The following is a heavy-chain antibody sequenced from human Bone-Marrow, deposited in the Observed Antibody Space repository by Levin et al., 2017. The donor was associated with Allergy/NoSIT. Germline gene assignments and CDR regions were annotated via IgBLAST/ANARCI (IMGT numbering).Heavy chain of an antibody. Sequence: QSGGSLRLSCAASGFTFEKSAMHWVRQAPGKGLEWVSGISWNSGTIAYSESVEGRFTISRDNAKKSLYLQMNSLTTEDTALYYCAKRATYYQFDLWGQGTLVTVSS. CDR2: ISWNSGTI. CDR3: AKRATYYQFDL. CDR1: GFTFEKSA. J-gene: IGHJ5*02. D-gene: IGHD3-22*01. V-gene: IGHV3-9*01.